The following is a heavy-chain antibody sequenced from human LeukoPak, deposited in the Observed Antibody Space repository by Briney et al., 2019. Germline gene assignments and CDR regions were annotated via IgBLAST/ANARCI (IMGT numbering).Heavy chain of an antibody. J-gene: IGHJ4*02. CDR1: GYTFTGYY. Sequence: ASVKVSCKASGYTFTGYYMHWVRQTPGQGLEWMGYIHPYRGVTNYSHKFHGRVTLTRDTSINTAYMELSRLRSDDTAVYYCARVRGQQLGVIDYWGQGTLVTVSS. CDR2: IHPYRGVT. D-gene: IGHD3-10*01. CDR3: ARVRGQQLGVIDY. V-gene: IGHV1-2*07.